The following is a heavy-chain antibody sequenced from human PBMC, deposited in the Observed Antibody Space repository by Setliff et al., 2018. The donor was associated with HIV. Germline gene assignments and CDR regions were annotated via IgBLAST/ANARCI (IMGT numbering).Heavy chain of an antibody. V-gene: IGHV1-18*01. D-gene: IGHD2-15*01. CDR3: ARDRALRITRVFDL. CDR1: GYILGTHE. CDR2: ISVGNSIT. Sequence: ASVKVSCKASGYILGTHEISWVRQAPGQGLEWMGWISVGNSITNYAQKFQARVTMTTDTSTNTAHMDLRSLRSDDTAVYYCARDRALRITRVFDLWGQGTLVTV. J-gene: IGHJ4*02.